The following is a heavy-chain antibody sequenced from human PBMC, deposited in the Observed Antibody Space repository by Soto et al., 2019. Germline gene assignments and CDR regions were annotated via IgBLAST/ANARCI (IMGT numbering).Heavy chain of an antibody. CDR2: IIPIFGTA. J-gene: IGHJ4*02. Sequence: ASVKVSCKASGGTFSSYAISWVRQAPGQGLEWMGGIIPIFGTANYAQKFQGRVTITADESTSTAYMELSSLRSEDTAVYYCARESTRYIVGATGRLWPYWGQGTLVTVSS. D-gene: IGHD1-26*01. V-gene: IGHV1-69*13. CDR1: GGTFSSYA. CDR3: ARESTRYIVGATGRLWPY.